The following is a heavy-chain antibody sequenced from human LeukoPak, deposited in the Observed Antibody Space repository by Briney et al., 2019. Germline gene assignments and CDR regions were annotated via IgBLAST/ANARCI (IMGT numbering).Heavy chain of an antibody. D-gene: IGHD2-2*01. CDR1: GGTFSSYA. V-gene: IGHV1-69*05. J-gene: IGHJ4*02. CDR3: ATDDLGYCSSTSCAHFDY. Sequence: SVKVSCKASGGTFSSYAISWVRQAPGQGLEWMGGIIPIFGTANYAQKFQGRVTITTDESTSIAYMELSSLRSEDTAVYYCATDDLGYCSSTSCAHFDYWGQGTLVTVSS. CDR2: IIPIFGTA.